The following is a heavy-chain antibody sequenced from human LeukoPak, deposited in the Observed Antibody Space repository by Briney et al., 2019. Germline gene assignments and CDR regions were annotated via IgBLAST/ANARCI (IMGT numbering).Heavy chain of an antibody. D-gene: IGHD3-3*01. V-gene: IGHV1-46*01. CDR1: GYTFTGYY. CDR3: ARGNGDYDFWRTRDWFDP. J-gene: IGHJ5*02. Sequence: ASVKVSCRASGYTFTGYYMHWVRQAPRQGLEWMGVINPSSGSTSYTQKFQGRVSMTRDTSTSTVDMELSSLRFEDTAVYYCARGNGDYDFWRTRDWFDPWGQGTLVTVSS. CDR2: INPSSGST.